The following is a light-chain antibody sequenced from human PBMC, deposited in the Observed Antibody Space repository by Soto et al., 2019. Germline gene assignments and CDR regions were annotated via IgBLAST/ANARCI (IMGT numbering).Light chain of an antibody. CDR1: HSVTKNN. Sequence: DIVLTQSPVTLSLSPVERSSLSCRASHSVTKNNLAWYQQKPGQAPRLLIYAASTRATGIPARFSGSGSGTEFTLTISSLQSEDFAVYYCQQYNEWPSWKFGQGTKVDIK. CDR2: AAS. CDR3: QQYNEWPSWK. V-gene: IGKV3-15*01. J-gene: IGKJ1*01.